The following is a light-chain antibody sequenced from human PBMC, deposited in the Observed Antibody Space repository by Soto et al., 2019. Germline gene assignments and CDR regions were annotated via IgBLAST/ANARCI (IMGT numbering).Light chain of an antibody. CDR2: TAS. Sequence: DIQLTQSPSFLSASVGDRVTITCRASQGIRSYAAWYQQKPGKAPNLLIYTASALQGGVPSRFSGSGSGTAFSLTISSMQPEDCSIYYCQQLSSYPITFGQGTRLEIK. CDR3: QQLSSYPIT. J-gene: IGKJ5*01. CDR1: QGIRSY. V-gene: IGKV1-9*01.